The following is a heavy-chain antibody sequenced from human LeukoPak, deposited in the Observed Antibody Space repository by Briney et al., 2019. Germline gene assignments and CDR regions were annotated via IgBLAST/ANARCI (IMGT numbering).Heavy chain of an antibody. CDR3: TRPGYYYYYMDV. J-gene: IGHJ6*03. V-gene: IGHV3-15*01. Sequence: GGSLRLSCAASGFTFSNAWMSWVRQAPGKGLEWVGRIKSKTDGGTTDYAAPVKGRFTISRDDSKNTLYLQMNSLKTEDTAVYYCTRPGYYYYYMDVWGKGTTVTVSS. CDR2: IKSKTDGGTT. CDR1: GFTFSNAW.